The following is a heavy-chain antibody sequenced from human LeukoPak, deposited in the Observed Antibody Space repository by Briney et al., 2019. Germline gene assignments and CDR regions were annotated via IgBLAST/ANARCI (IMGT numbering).Heavy chain of an antibody. V-gene: IGHV4-34*01. CDR3: ARGPPYCSTTSCYTPYYYYYYMDV. CDR2: INHSGST. J-gene: IGHJ6*03. D-gene: IGHD2-2*02. CDR1: GGSFSGYY. Sequence: PSETLSLTCAVYGGSFSGYYWSWIRQPPGKGLEWIGEINHSGSTNYNPSLKSRVTISVDTSKNQFSLKLSSVTAADMAVDYCARGPPYCSTTSCYTPYYYYYYMDVWGKGTTVTVSS.